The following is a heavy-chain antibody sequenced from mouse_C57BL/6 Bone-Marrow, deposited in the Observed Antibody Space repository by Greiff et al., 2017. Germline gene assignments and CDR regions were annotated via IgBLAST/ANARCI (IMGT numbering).Heavy chain of an antibody. D-gene: IGHD3-3*01. CDR2: IYPRDGST. Sequence: VQLQQSGPELVKPGASVKLSCKASGYTFTSYDINWVKQRPGQGLEWIGWIYPRDGSTKYNEKFKGKATSTVDTSSSTAYMELHSLTSEDSAVYFCARAGTGYAMDYWGQGTSVTVSS. CDR1: GYTFTSYD. V-gene: IGHV1-85*01. J-gene: IGHJ4*01. CDR3: ARAGTGYAMDY.